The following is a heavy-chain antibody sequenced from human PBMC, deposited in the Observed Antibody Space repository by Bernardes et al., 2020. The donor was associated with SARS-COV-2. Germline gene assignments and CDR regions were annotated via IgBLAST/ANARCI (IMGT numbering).Heavy chain of an antibody. Sequence: LSLTCTVSGGSISSSTYYWGWIRQPPGKGLEWIGTIYYSGSTYYNPSLKSRVTIEVDTSKNQFSLKVRSVTAADTAVYYCARGNDNWYFDLWGRGTPVTVSS. CDR2: IYYSGST. V-gene: IGHV4-39*07. D-gene: IGHD1-1*01. CDR3: ARGNDNWYFDL. J-gene: IGHJ2*01. CDR1: GGSISSSTYY.